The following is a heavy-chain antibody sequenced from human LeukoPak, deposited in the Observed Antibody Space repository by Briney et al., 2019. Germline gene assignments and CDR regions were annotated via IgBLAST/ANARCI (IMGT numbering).Heavy chain of an antibody. CDR3: ARYYYDSSGYYPVDY. D-gene: IGHD3-22*01. V-gene: IGHV3-7*01. CDR1: GFTFSSYW. Sequence: GGSLRLSCAASGFTFSSYWMSWVRQAPGKGLEWVANIKQDGSEKYYVDSVKGRFTISRDNAKNSLYLQTNSLRAEDTAVYYCARYYYDSSGYYPVDYWGQGTLVTVSS. CDR2: IKQDGSEK. J-gene: IGHJ4*02.